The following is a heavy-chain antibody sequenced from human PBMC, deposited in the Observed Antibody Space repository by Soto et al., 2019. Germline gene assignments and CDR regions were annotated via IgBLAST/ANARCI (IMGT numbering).Heavy chain of an antibody. D-gene: IGHD2-2*01. CDR2: IVVGGGNQ. CDR1: GFTFTSSA. J-gene: IGHJ6*02. CDR3: AASLVPAAKYYYYGMDV. V-gene: IGHV1-58*01. Sequence: QMQLVQSGPEVKKPGTSVKVSCKASGFTFTSSAVQWVRQARGQRLEGIGRIVVGGGNQNSAQRFQERVTITRDMSQSTAYMEPSSLRSEDTAVYYCAASLVPAAKYYYYGMDVWGQGTTATVSS.